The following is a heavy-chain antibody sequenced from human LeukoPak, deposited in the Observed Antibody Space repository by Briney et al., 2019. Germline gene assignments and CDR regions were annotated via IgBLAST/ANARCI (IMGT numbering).Heavy chain of an antibody. Sequence: GESLKISCKVSGYTFTNYWIGWVRQMPGKGLEWMGIIYPRDSDTRYSPSFQGQVTISADKSISTAYLQWSSLKASDTAMYYCARHSDFWSGYLLDYWGQGTLVTVSS. CDR1: GYTFTNYW. V-gene: IGHV5-51*01. CDR2: IYPRDSDT. D-gene: IGHD3-3*01. CDR3: ARHSDFWSGYLLDY. J-gene: IGHJ4*02.